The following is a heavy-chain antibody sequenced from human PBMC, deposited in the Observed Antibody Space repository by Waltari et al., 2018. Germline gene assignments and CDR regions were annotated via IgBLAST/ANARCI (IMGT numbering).Heavy chain of an antibody. CDR3: ASVLNDIVVVVAAPHAGY. J-gene: IGHJ4*02. Sequence: EVQLVESGGGLGKPGGSLRLSCAASGFTFSSYRMSWVRQAPGRGLEWVSSISSVSNYIYEGVSVMGGFTISIVNAKNSLYLQMNCLRAEDTAVYFCASVLNDIVVVVAAPHAGYSRLGTLVSV. V-gene: IGHV3-21*01. D-gene: IGHD2-15*01. CDR1: GFTFSSYR. CDR2: ISSVSNYI.